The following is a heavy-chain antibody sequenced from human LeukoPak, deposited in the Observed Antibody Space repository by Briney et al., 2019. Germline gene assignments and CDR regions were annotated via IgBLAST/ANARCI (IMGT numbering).Heavy chain of an antibody. CDR1: GYTFTIYA. CDR2: INAGNGNT. V-gene: IGHV1-3*01. CDR3: ARDKVVRGPTGHY. D-gene: IGHD3-10*01. J-gene: IGHJ4*02. Sequence: GASVTVSCTASGYTFTIYAMHWVRQAPGQRLEWMGWINAGNGNTKYSQKFQGRVTITRDTSASTAYMELSSLRSEDTAVYYCARDKVVRGPTGHYWGQGTLVTVSS.